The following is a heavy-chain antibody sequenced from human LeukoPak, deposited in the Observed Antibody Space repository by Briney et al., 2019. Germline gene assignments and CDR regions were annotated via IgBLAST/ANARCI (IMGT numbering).Heavy chain of an antibody. J-gene: IGHJ5*02. CDR1: GGSISSGDYY. D-gene: IGHD1-1*01. CDR2: IYYSGST. Sequence: PSETLSLTCAVYGGSISSGDYYWSWIRQPPGKGLEWIGYIYYSGSTYYNPSLKSRVTISVDTSKNQFSLKLSSVTAADTAVYYCARRAQLRDTTRFDPWSQETLVTVSS. CDR3: ARRAQLRDTTRFDP. V-gene: IGHV4-30-4*01.